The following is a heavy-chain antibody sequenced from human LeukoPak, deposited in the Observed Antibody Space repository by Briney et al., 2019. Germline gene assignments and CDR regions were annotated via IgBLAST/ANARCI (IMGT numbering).Heavy chain of an antibody. CDR3: ARGPPIRGYRYGYDTGYYYTYSMDV. CDR1: GYTFTSYD. D-gene: IGHD5-18*01. CDR2: MNPISGNT. Sequence: ASVKVSCKASGYTFTSYDINWVRQATGQGLEWMGWMNPISGNTGHAQKFQGRVTMTRDTSISTAYMELSSLRSEDTAVYYCARGPPIRGYRYGYDTGYYYTYSMDVWGKGTTVTISS. V-gene: IGHV1-8*01. J-gene: IGHJ6*03.